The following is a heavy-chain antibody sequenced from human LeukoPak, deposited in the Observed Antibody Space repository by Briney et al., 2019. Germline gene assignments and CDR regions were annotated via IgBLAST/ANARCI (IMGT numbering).Heavy chain of an antibody. CDR1: GFTFGNYW. CDR3: AKVIAARPA. CDR2: IKQDGSQK. Sequence: GGSLRLSCATSGFTFGNYWMSWVRQAPGKGLQWVANIKQDGSQKYYVDSVKGRFTISRDNAKNSLFLQMDSLRVEDTAVYYCAKVIAARPAWGQGILVTVSS. V-gene: IGHV3-7*05. D-gene: IGHD6-6*01. J-gene: IGHJ5*02.